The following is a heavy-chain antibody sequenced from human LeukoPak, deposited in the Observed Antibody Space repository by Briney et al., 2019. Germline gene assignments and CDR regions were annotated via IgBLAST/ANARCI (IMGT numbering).Heavy chain of an antibody. CDR3: ARSCGPGKYYYYYMDV. CDR2: IKQDGSEK. D-gene: IGHD1-14*01. CDR1: GFSFSSYW. V-gene: IGHV3-7*01. Sequence: GGSLRLSCAASGFSFSSYWMSWVRQAPGKGLEWVANIKQDGSEKYYADSVKGRLTISRDNAKNSLYLQMNSLRAEDTAVYYCARSCGPGKYYYYYMDVWGKGTTATVSS. J-gene: IGHJ6*03.